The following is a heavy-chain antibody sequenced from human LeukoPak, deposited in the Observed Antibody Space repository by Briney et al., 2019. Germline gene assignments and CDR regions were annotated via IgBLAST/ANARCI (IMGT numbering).Heavy chain of an antibody. V-gene: IGHV1-46*01. CDR3: TRGYCTGGGCSVLDAFDG. Sequence: ASVKVSCKTSGYTFTNYYIHWVRPAPGQGLEWMGKINPSGGSTSYPQKFQGRVTMTRDTSTTTDYMELSTLRSEDTAIYYCTRGYCTGGGCSVLDAFDGWGQGTMVTVSS. D-gene: IGHD2-15*01. J-gene: IGHJ3*01. CDR1: GYTFTNYY. CDR2: INPSGGST.